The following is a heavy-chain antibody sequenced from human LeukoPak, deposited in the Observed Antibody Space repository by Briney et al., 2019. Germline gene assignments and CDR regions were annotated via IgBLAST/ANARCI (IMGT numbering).Heavy chain of an antibody. CDR1: GFTFSSYS. CDR2: ISSSSSYI. D-gene: IGHD3-22*01. Sequence: GGSLRLSCAASGFTFSSYSMNWVRQAPGKGLEWVSSISSSSSYIYYADSVKGRFTISRDNAKNSLYLQMNSLRAEDTAVYYCARARKDYDSSGYYYFDYWGQGTLVTVST. J-gene: IGHJ4*02. V-gene: IGHV3-21*01. CDR3: ARARKDYDSSGYYYFDY.